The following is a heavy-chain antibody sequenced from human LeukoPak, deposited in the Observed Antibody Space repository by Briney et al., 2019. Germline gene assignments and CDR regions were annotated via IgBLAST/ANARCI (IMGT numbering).Heavy chain of an antibody. CDR2: TYHSGGT. CDR3: ARSFLGKLSDAFDI. CDR1: GYSISSGYY. V-gene: IGHV4-38-2*02. J-gene: IGHJ3*02. Sequence: SETLSLTCTVSGYSISSGYYWGWIRQPPGQGLEWIVSTYHSGGTFYNPSLKSRVTISVDTSKNQFSLKLSSVTAADTAVYYCARSFLGKLSDAFDIWGQGTMVTVSS. D-gene: IGHD3-3*01.